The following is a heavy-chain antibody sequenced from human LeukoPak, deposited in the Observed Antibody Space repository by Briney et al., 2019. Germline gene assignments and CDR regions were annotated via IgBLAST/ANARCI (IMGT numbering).Heavy chain of an antibody. J-gene: IGHJ4*02. CDR1: GYTFTSYG. CDR3: ARLKMVYCGGDCGIGDY. Sequence: ASVKVSCKASGYTFTSYGISWVRQAPGQGLEWMGWISAYNGNTNYAQKLQGRVTMTTDTSTSTAYMELRSLRSDDTAVYYCARLKMVYCGGDCGIGDYWGQGTLVTVSS. D-gene: IGHD2-21*02. CDR2: ISAYNGNT. V-gene: IGHV1-18*01.